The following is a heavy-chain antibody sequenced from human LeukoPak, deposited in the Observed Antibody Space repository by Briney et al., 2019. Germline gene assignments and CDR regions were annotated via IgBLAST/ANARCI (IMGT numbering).Heavy chain of an antibody. V-gene: IGHV1-69*13. J-gene: IGHJ3*02. CDR1: GGTFSSYA. CDR3: ASPYPDIVVVPPAMHAFDI. CDR2: IIPIFGTA. Sequence: SVKVSCKASGGTFSSYAISWVRQAPGQGLEWMGRIIPIFGTANYAQKFQGRVTITADESTSTAYMELSSLRSEDTAVYYCASPYPDIVVVPPAMHAFDIWGQGTMVTVSS. D-gene: IGHD2-2*01.